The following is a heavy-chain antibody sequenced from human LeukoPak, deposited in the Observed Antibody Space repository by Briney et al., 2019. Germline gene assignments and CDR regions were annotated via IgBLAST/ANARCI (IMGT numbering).Heavy chain of an antibody. CDR3: ARSGYYDILTGLLYFDY. D-gene: IGHD3-9*01. CDR2: IYTSGST. CDR1: GGSISSGSYY. Sequence: SQTLSLTCTVSGGSISSGSYYWSWIRQPAGKGLERIGRIYTSGSTNCNPSLKSRVTISVDTSKNQFSLKLSSVTAADTAVYYCARSGYYDILTGLLYFDYWGQGTLVTVSS. J-gene: IGHJ4*02. V-gene: IGHV4-61*02.